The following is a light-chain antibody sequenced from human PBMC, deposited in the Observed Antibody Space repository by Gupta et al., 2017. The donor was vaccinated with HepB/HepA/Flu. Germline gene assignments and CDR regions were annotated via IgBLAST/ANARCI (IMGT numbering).Light chain of an antibody. V-gene: IGKV1D-16*01. CDR1: QGIRSG. Sequence: MTQSPSSLSASVGDRVTITCRASQGIRSGLAWYQQRPGKAPKSLIYAASTLQSGVPSRFSGSGSGTDFTLTISSLQPEDSATYYCHHYNTSPWTFGQGTKVEIK. CDR3: HHYNTSPWT. J-gene: IGKJ1*01. CDR2: AAS.